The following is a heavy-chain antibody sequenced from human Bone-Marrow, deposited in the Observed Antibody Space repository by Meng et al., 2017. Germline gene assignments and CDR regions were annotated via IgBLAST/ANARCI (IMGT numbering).Heavy chain of an antibody. D-gene: IGHD3-22*01. CDR3: AKVGYYDSSNYYAYFQH. Sequence: GESLKISCAASGFTVSSNYMSWVRQAPGKGLEWVSVIYSGGSTYYADSVKGRFTISRDNARNTLYLQMNSLRVEDTAVYYCAKVGYYDSSNYYAYFQHWGQGTLVTVSS. V-gene: IGHV3-66*01. CDR2: IYSGGST. J-gene: IGHJ1*01. CDR1: GFTVSSNY.